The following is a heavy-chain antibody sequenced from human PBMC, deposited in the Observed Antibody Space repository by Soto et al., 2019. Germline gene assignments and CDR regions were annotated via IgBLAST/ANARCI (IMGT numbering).Heavy chain of an antibody. Sequence: EVPLLESGGGLVQPGGSLRLTCAASGFTFNSCAVNWVRQAPGKGLEWVSGISGSGGKTYYAESVKGRFTISRDTPKNTQYLQMNSVTAEDTAVYYCAILDCSSVAVDVWGQGPTVTVSS. V-gene: IGHV3-23*01. CDR3: AILDCSSVAVDV. J-gene: IGHJ6*02. CDR1: GFTFNSCA. CDR2: ISGSGGKT. D-gene: IGHD2-15*01.